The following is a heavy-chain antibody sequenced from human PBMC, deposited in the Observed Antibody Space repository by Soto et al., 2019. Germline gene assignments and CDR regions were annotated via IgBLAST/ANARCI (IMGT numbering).Heavy chain of an antibody. Sequence: GGSLRLSCAASGFTFSSYWMSWVRQAPGKGLEWVANIKQDGSEKYYVDSVKGRFTISRDNAKNSLYLQMNSLRAEDTAVYYCARARNFWSGYYSVHYMDVWGKGTTVTVSS. CDR1: GFTFSSYW. J-gene: IGHJ6*03. V-gene: IGHV3-7*01. D-gene: IGHD3-3*01. CDR2: IKQDGSEK. CDR3: ARARNFWSGYYSVHYMDV.